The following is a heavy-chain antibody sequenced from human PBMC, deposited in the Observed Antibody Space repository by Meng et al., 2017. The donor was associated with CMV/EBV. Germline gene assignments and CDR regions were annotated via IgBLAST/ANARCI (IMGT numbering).Heavy chain of an antibody. V-gene: IGHV1-2*02. Sequence: ASVKVSCKASGYTFTGYYIHWVRQAPGQGLEWMGWINPNSGGTNYAQKFQGRVTMTRDTSISTAYMELSRLRSDDTAVYYCARQLQFGEYGMDVWGQGTTVTVSS. CDR3: ARQLQFGEYGMDV. CDR1: GYTFTGYY. D-gene: IGHD2-2*01. CDR2: INPNSGGT. J-gene: IGHJ6*02.